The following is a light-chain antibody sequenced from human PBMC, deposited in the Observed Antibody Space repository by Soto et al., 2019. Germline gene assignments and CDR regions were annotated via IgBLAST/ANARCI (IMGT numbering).Light chain of an antibody. CDR2: EVS. J-gene: IGLJ2*01. V-gene: IGLV2-14*01. CDR1: SSDVGGYNY. CDR3: SSYTSSSTRVV. Sequence: QSALTQPASVSGSPGQSITISCTGTSSDVGGYNYVSWYQQYPGKAPKLIIFEVSNRPSGVSARFSGSKSGNTASLTLSGLQAEDEADYYCSSYTSSSTRVVFGGGTKLT.